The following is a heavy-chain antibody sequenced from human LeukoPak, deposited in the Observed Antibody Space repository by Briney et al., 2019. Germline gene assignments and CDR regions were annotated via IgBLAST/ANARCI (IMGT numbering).Heavy chain of an antibody. V-gene: IGHV3-23*01. J-gene: IGHJ4*02. D-gene: IGHD3-22*01. CDR2: ISGSGGNT. CDR1: GFTFSSYA. Sequence: GGSLRLSCAASGFTFSSYAMTWVRQAPGKGLEWVSGISGSGGNTYYTDSVRGRLSISRDNSKNTLYLQVNSLRAEDTAVYYCARNFGGGDSSGPYYWGQGTLVTVSS. CDR3: ARNFGGGDSSGPYY.